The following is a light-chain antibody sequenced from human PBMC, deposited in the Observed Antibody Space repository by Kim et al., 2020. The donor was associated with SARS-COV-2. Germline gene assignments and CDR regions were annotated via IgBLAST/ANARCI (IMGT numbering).Light chain of an antibody. V-gene: IGLV3-25*03. Sequence: SYELTQPPSVSVSPGQTARISCSGDALAKQFAYWYQQRPGQAPLLVIFKDSERPSGIPERFSGSSSGTAVTLIISGVRAEDEAEYYCQSADSSATYVVFGGGTQLTVL. J-gene: IGLJ3*02. CDR1: ALAKQF. CDR3: QSADSSATYVV. CDR2: KDS.